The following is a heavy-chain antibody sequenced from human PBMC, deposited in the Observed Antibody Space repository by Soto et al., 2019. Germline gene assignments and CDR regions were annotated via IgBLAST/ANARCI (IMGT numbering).Heavy chain of an antibody. V-gene: IGHV1-69*06. J-gene: IGHJ6*02. D-gene: IGHD1-26*01. CDR1: GGTFSSYA. CDR2: IIPIFGTA. Sequence: SVKVSCKASGGTFSSYAISWVRQAPGQGXEWMGGIIPIFGTANYAQKFQGRVTITADKSTSTAYMELSSLRSEDTAVYYCARPSRNYSGSYYYYYGMDVWGQGTMVTVSS. CDR3: ARPSRNYSGSYYYYYGMDV.